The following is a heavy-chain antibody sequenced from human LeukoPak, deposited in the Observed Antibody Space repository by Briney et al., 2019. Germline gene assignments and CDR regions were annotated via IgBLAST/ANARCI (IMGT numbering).Heavy chain of an antibody. CDR2: INHSGST. CDR3: ARGSVDYYDSSGYYYGWFDP. CDR1: GGPFSGYY. D-gene: IGHD3-22*01. Sequence: PSETLSLTCVVYGGPFSGYYWSWIRQPPGKGREWIGEINHSGSTNYNPSLKSRVTISVDTSNNQFSLKLSSVTAADSDVYYCARGSVDYYDSSGYYYGWFDPWGQGTLVTVST. V-gene: IGHV4-34*01. J-gene: IGHJ5*02.